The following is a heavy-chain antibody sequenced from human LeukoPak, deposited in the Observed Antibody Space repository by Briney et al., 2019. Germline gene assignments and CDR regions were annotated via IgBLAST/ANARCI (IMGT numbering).Heavy chain of an antibody. Sequence: SETLSLTCSLSGGFISISTHYWGWIRQTPGKGLEWIGSVFYSGTTYFNPSLNGRLTISVDTSKNQFSLKLSSVTAADTAVYYCASSTSRTMDAFDIWGQGTMVTVSS. J-gene: IGHJ3*02. D-gene: IGHD1-1*01. CDR2: VFYSGTT. V-gene: IGHV4-39*07. CDR3: ASSTSRTMDAFDI. CDR1: GGFISISTHY.